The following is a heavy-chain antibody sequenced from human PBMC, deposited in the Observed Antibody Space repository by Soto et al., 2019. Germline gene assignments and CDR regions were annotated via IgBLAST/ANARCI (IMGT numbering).Heavy chain of an antibody. CDR2: VSYDGNSK. Sequence: PGGSLRLSCAASGFTFSNFAAQWVRQAPGKGLEWVAVVSYDGNSKYYADSVTGRFTISRDNSKNTLYLQMNSLRPEDTAVYYCASGLDYWGQGTLVTVSS. V-gene: IGHV3-30-3*01. J-gene: IGHJ4*02. CDR1: GFTFSNFA. CDR3: ASGLDY.